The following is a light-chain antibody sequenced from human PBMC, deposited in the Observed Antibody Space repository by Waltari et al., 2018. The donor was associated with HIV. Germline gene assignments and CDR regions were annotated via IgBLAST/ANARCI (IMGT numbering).Light chain of an antibody. V-gene: IGKV1-39*01. J-gene: IGKJ1*01. CDR1: QSISSY. Sequence: TITCRASQSISSYLNWYQQKPGKAPKLLIYAASSLQSGVPSRFSGSGSGTDFTLTISSLQPEDFATYYCQQSYSTPRTFGQGTKVEIK. CDR3: QQSYSTPRT. CDR2: AAS.